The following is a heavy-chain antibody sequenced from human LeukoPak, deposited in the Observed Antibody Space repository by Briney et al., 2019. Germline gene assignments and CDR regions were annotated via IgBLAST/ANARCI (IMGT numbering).Heavy chain of an antibody. Sequence: GGSLRLSCGASGFTFSTHGMIWVRQAPGKGLEWVSYISPRSATIYYADSVKGRFTISRDDARNSLFLQMHSLRAGDTAVYYCARVRGPTVTTWYFDLWGGGTLVTVSS. CDR3: ARVRGPTVTTWYFDL. D-gene: IGHD4-17*01. J-gene: IGHJ2*01. CDR1: GFTFSTHG. CDR2: ISPRSATI. V-gene: IGHV3-48*01.